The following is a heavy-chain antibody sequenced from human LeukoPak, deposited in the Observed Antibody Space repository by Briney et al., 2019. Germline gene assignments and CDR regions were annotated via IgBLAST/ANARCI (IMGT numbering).Heavy chain of an antibody. CDR2: IYHSGST. CDR1: GGSISSGGYS. V-gene: IGHV4-30-2*01. Sequence: SETLSLTCAVSGGSISSGGYSWSWIWQPPGKGLEWIGYIYHSGSTYYNPSLKSRVTISVDTSKNQFSLKLSSVTAADTAVYYCARHRYHGWFGEPTPFDYWGQGTLVTVSS. J-gene: IGHJ4*02. CDR3: ARHRYHGWFGEPTPFDY. D-gene: IGHD3-10*01.